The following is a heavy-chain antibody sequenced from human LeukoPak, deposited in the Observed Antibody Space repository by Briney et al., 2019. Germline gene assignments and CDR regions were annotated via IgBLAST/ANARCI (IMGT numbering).Heavy chain of an antibody. CDR1: GFISRGYW. Sequence: GGSLRLSCAASGFISRGYWMSWVRQAPGKGLEWVANIKQDGSEKYYVDPVKGRFTISRDNAKNSLYLEMNNLRAEDTALYYCAREYYGSGSYDSWGHGTLVTVSS. CDR2: IKQDGSEK. J-gene: IGHJ5*01. V-gene: IGHV3-7*01. CDR3: AREYYGSGSYDS. D-gene: IGHD3-10*01.